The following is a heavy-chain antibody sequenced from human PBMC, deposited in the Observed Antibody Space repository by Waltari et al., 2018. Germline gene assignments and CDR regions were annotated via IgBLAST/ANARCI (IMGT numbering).Heavy chain of an antibody. V-gene: IGHV1-69*06. D-gene: IGHD3-10*01. CDR1: GNTFSSYT. J-gene: IGHJ4*02. CDR3: ARDHPYGSGTYYNSPAGF. Sequence: QVQLVQSGAEVKKPGSSVKVSCKASGNTFSSYTITWVRQAPGQGLEWMGGSIPIFGTTMYAQKFQGRVTITADKSTTTAYMELSSLRFDDTAMYFCARDHPYGSGTYYNSPAGFWGQGTLVTVSS. CDR2: SIPIFGTT.